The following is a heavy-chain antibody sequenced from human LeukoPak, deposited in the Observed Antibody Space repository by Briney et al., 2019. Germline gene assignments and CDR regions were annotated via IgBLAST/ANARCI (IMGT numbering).Heavy chain of an antibody. D-gene: IGHD3-22*01. CDR1: GFSLSTSGMC. J-gene: IGHJ5*02. CDR2: IDWDDDK. CDR3: ARTLNPDYYDSSGYFDIWFDP. Sequence: QTLSLTCTFSGFSLSTSGMCVNWIRQPPGKALEWLARIDWDDDKYYSTSLKTRLTISKDTSKNQVVLTMTNMDPVDTATYYCARTLNPDYYDSSGYFDIWFDPWGQGTLVTVSS. V-gene: IGHV2-70*11.